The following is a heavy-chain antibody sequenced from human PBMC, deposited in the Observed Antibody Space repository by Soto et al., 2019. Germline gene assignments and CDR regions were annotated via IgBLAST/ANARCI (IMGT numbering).Heavy chain of an antibody. J-gene: IGHJ4*02. CDR1: VFTFSSYG. CDR2: ISYDGSNK. D-gene: IGHD3-22*01. Sequence: GGSLRLSCAASVFTFSSYGMHWFRQAPGKGLEWVAVISYDGSNKYYADSVKGRFTISRDNSKNTLYLQMDSLRAEDTAVYYCAKDGNYYDSSGYYRRPLDYWGQGTLVTVSS. V-gene: IGHV3-30*18. CDR3: AKDGNYYDSSGYYRRPLDY.